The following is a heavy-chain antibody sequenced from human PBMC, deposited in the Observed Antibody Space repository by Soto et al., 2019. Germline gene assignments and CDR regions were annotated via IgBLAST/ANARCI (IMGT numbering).Heavy chain of an antibody. J-gene: IGHJ4*02. D-gene: IGHD3-22*01. V-gene: IGHV4-59*08. Sequence: SETLSLTCSVSGGSINNDYWSWIRQPPGKGLEFIGYIYYAGTTTYNPSLKSRVTISVDMSKNQFSLKLSSVTAADTAVYYCARLGGYYQALDSWGQGTLVTVSS. CDR3: ARLGGYYQALDS. CDR2: IYYAGTT. CDR1: GGSINNDY.